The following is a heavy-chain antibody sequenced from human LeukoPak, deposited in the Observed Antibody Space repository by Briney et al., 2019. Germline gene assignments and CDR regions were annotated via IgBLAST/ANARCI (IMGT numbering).Heavy chain of an antibody. D-gene: IGHD5-12*01. V-gene: IGHV3-48*01. Sequence: GGSLRLSCAAPGFTFSSYSMNWVRQAPGKGLEWVSYISSSSSTIYYADSVKGRFTISRDNAKNSLYLQMNSLRAEDTAVYYCAREGSPVREWLRLRRYYYGMDVWGQGTTVTVSS. CDR1: GFTFSSYS. CDR3: AREGSPVREWLRLRRYYYGMDV. J-gene: IGHJ6*02. CDR2: ISSSSSTI.